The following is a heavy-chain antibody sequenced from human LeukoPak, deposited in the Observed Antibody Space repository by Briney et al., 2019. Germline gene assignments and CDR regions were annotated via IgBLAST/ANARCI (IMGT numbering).Heavy chain of an antibody. CDR1: GGTFSSYA. CDR2: IIPIFGTA. CDR3: ARGRTTVTMHYWFDP. Sequence: ASVTVSCKASGGTFSSYAISWVRQAPGQGREWMGGIIPIFGTANYAQKFQGRVTITTDEYTSTAYMELSSMRSEDTAVYYCARGRTTVTMHYWFDPWGQGTLVTVSS. V-gene: IGHV1-69*05. J-gene: IGHJ5*02. D-gene: IGHD4-17*01.